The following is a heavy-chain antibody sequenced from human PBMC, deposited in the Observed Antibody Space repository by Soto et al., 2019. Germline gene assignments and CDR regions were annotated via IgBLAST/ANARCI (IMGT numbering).Heavy chain of an antibody. CDR3: AGLFPYVRIGYHLNY. D-gene: IGHD3-3*01. J-gene: IGHJ4*02. CDR1: GFSISSYY. V-gene: IGHV4-39*01. Sequence: PAETLSLTCTVSGFSISSYYMSWVRQPPGKGLEWIGSIYDSGNTNYNPSLVSRVSISVDTSKNQFSRKLKSVTAADTAVLYCAGLFPYVRIGYHLNYLGQGTLVTVSS. CDR2: IYDSGNT.